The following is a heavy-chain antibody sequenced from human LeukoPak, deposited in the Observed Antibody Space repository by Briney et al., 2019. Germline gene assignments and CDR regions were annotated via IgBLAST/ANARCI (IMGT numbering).Heavy chain of an antibody. J-gene: IGHJ4*02. CDR2: ISGSGGST. V-gene: IGHV3-23*01. Sequence: SCKASGGTFSSYAMSWVRQAPGKGLEWVSAISGSGGSTYYVDSVKGRFTISRDNSKNTLYLQMNSLRAEDTAVYYCAKLGGDRGYFDYWGQGTLVTVSS. D-gene: IGHD3-16*01. CDR1: GGTFSSYA. CDR3: AKLGGDRGYFDY.